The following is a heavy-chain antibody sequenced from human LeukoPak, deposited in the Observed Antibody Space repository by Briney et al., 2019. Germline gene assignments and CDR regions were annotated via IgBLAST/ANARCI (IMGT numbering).Heavy chain of an antibody. CDR3: ARDRYYYGSGLIEYYYYYMDV. CDR1: GFTFSSYG. D-gene: IGHD3-10*01. CDR2: IRYDGSNK. V-gene: IGHV3-30*02. Sequence: PGGSLRLSCAASGFTFSSYGMHWVRQAPGKGLEWVAFIRYDGSNKYYADSVKGRFTISRDNAKNSLYLQMNSLRAEDTAVYYCARDRYYYGSGLIEYYYYYMDVWGKGTTVTISS. J-gene: IGHJ6*03.